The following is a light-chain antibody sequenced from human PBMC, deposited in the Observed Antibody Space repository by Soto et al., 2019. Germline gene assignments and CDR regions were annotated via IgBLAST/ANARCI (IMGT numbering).Light chain of an antibody. J-gene: IGKJ4*01. CDR1: QSLLHSNGYKY. CDR2: FGS. V-gene: IGKV2-28*01. Sequence: DIVMTQSPLSLPVTPGEPASISCRSSQSLLHSNGYKYLDWYLQKPGQSPQLLISFGSNRSSGVPDRFSGSGSGTDFTLKISRVEAEDVGIYYCMQALQTPRTCGGGTKVEIK. CDR3: MQALQTPRT.